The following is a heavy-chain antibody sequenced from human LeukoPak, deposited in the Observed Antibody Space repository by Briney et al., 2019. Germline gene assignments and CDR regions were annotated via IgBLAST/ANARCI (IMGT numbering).Heavy chain of an antibody. CDR1: GGSISSGDYY. CDR3: ARDHGWSGELD. Sequence: SQTLSLTCTVSGGSISSGDYYWSWIRQPPGKGLEWIGRIYTSGSTNYNPSLKSRVTMSVDTSKNQFSLKLSSVTAADTAVYFCARDHGWSGELDWGQGTLVTVSS. J-gene: IGHJ4*02. V-gene: IGHV4-61*02. D-gene: IGHD3-3*01. CDR2: IYTSGST.